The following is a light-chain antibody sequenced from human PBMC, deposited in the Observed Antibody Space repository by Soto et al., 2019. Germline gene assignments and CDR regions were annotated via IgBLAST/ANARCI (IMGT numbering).Light chain of an antibody. J-gene: IGLJ3*02. CDR2: GNR. V-gene: IGLV1-40*01. CDR3: QAYDYSLTAFV. Sequence: QAVVTQPPSVSGDPGQRVTISCTGNNSNLGAGYDVHWYQQLPGAAPKLVIIGNRNRPSGVPERFAGSKSGTSASLAITGLQAEDEADYFCQAYDYSLTAFVFGGGTKLTVL. CDR1: NSNLGAGYD.